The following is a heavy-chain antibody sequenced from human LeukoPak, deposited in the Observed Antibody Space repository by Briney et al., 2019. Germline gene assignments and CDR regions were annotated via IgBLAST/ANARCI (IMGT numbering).Heavy chain of an antibody. V-gene: IGHV3-23*01. D-gene: IGHD2-21*01. CDR3: AEDGGGNCYDPIDY. J-gene: IGHJ4*02. CDR2: ITDSGRSS. Sequence: GGSLRLSCTFAGFTFSNYARSWGRQAPGKGLEWISGITDSGRSSYFADSVRGRFTISRDKSKNTLYLQMNSLRAEDTALYFCAEDGGGNCYDPIDYWGQGILVTVSS. CDR1: GFTFSNYA.